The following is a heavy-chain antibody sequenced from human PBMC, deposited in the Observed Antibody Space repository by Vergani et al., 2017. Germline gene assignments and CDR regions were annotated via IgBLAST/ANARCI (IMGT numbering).Heavy chain of an antibody. Sequence: QLQLQESDPGLVKPSETLSLICSVSGVSMQSGSFYWSWIRQPAGKGLEWIGRIHSSGTTNYNPSLKSRVTLSVDTSKNQLSLRMTSVTAADTAVYYCARDSWTSELRGVYWFDTWGQGTLVSVSS. CDR2: IHSSGTT. CDR1: GVSMQSGSFY. J-gene: IGHJ5*02. D-gene: IGHD3-10*01. V-gene: IGHV4-61*02. CDR3: ARDSWTSELRGVYWFDT.